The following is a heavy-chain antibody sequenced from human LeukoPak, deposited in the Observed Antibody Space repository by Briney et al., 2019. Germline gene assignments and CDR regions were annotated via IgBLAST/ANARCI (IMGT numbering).Heavy chain of an antibody. J-gene: IGHJ5*02. Sequence: SETLFLTCTVSGDSISGDHWSWIRQPPGKGLEWIGNLYHSGSTYYNPSLRSRATISGDTSKNQFSLSLSSVTAADTAVYYCARECSSTTCYTRSFDPWGQGTLVTVSS. D-gene: IGHD2-2*02. CDR2: LYHSGST. CDR1: GDSISGDH. V-gene: IGHV4-38-2*02. CDR3: ARECSSTTCYTRSFDP.